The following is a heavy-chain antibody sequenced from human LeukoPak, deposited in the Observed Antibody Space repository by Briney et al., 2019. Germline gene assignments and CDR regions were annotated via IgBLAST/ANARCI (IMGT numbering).Heavy chain of an antibody. D-gene: IGHD6-13*01. CDR3: AGCIAAAGRDYYYYGMDV. CDR2: INHSGST. CDR1: GGSFSGYY. Sequence: SETLSFTCAVYGGSFSGYYWSWIRQPPGKGLEWIGEINHSGSTNYNPSLKSRVTISVDTSKNQFSLKLSSVTAADTAVYYCAGCIAAAGRDYYYYGMDVWGQGTTVTVSS. V-gene: IGHV4-34*01. J-gene: IGHJ6*02.